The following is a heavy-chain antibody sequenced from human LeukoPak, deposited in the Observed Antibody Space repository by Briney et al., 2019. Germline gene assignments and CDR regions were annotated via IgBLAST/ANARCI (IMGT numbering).Heavy chain of an antibody. CDR1: GGSFSGYY. J-gene: IGHJ6*04. D-gene: IGHD6-13*01. Sequence: SETLSLTCAVYGGSFSGYYWSWIRQPPGKGLEWFGEINHSGSTNYNPSLKSRVTISVDTSKNQFSLKLSSVTAADTAVYYCARELRTRQQPPRHYGMDVWGKGTTVTVSS. V-gene: IGHV4-34*01. CDR2: INHSGST. CDR3: ARELRTRQQPPRHYGMDV.